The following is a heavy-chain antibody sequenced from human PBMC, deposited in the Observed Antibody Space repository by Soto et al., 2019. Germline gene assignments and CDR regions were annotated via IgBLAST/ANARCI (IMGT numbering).Heavy chain of an antibody. CDR2: INAASGNT. D-gene: IGHD3-22*01. CDR1: GGTFSSYA. CDR3: ARGGPYYYDSSGYYAFPGPPTPFDP. J-gene: IGHJ5*02. V-gene: IGHV1-3*01. Sequence: GASVKVSCMASGGTFSSYAIHWVRQAPGQSLEWMGWINAASGNTRYSQNFQGRVTITADESTSTAYMELSSLRSEDTAVYYCARGGPYYYDSSGYYAFPGPPTPFDPWGQGTLVTVSS.